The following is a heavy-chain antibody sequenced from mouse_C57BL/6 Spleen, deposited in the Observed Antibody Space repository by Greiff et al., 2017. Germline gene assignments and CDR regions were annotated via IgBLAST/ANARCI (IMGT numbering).Heavy chain of an antibody. J-gene: IGHJ3*01. Sequence: QVQLQQPGAELVRPGTSVKVSCKASGYAFTNYLIEWVKQRPGQGLEWIGVINPGSGGTNYNEKFKGKATLTADKSSSTAYMQLSSLTSEDSAVYFCARDYYGSSTWFAYWGQGTLVTVSA. D-gene: IGHD1-1*01. V-gene: IGHV1-54*01. CDR1: GYAFTNYL. CDR3: ARDYYGSSTWFAY. CDR2: INPGSGGT.